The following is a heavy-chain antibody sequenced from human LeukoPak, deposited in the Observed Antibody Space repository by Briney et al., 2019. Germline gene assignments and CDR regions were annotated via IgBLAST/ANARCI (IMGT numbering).Heavy chain of an antibody. D-gene: IGHD1-26*01. CDR3: AGASGSYSRAYYFDY. V-gene: IGHV4-59*01. Sequence: PSETLSLTCTVSGGSISSYYWSWIRQPPGKGLEWIGYIYYSGSTNYNPSLKSRVTISVDTSKNQFSLKLSSVTAADTAVYYCAGASGSYSRAYYFDYWGQGTLVTVSS. CDR1: GGSISSYY. J-gene: IGHJ4*02. CDR2: IYYSGST.